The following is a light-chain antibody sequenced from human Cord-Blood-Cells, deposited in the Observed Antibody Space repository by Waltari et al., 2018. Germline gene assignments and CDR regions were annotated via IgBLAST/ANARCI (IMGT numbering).Light chain of an antibody. CDR1: SSDAGGYNY. CDR3: CSYAGSYTV. CDR2: DVS. J-gene: IGLJ2*01. V-gene: IGLV2-11*01. Sequence: QSALTPPRSVSGSPGQSVTISCTAPSSDAGGYNYVSWYQTHPGKAPKLMIYDVSKRPSGVPDRFSGSKSGNTASLTISGLQAEDEADYYCCSYAGSYTVFGGGTKLTVL.